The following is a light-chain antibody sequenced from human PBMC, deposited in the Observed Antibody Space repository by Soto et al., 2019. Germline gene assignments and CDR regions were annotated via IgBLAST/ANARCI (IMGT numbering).Light chain of an antibody. CDR1: SSDVGTYNL. CDR2: EVT. V-gene: IGLV2-23*02. Sequence: QSALTQPASVSGSPGQSITISCTGSSSDVGTYNLVSWYQQHPGEAPKLMIYEVTKRPSGVSNRFSGSKSGNTASLTISGLQAEDEADYYSCSYAGSSYVFGTGTKSPS. CDR3: CSYAGSSYV. J-gene: IGLJ1*01.